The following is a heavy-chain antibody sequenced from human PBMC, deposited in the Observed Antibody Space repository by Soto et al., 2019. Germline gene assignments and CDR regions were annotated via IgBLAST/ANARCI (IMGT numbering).Heavy chain of an antibody. J-gene: IGHJ6*02. CDR1: GGSISSYY. CDR2: IYYSGST. Sequence: PSETLSLTCTVSGGSISSYYWSWIRQPPGKELEWIGYIYYSGSTNYNPSLKSRVTISVDTSKNQFSLKLSSVTAADTAVYYCARVRLLGGMDVWGQGTTVTVSS. CDR3: ARVRLLGGMDV. D-gene: IGHD2-15*01. V-gene: IGHV4-59*01.